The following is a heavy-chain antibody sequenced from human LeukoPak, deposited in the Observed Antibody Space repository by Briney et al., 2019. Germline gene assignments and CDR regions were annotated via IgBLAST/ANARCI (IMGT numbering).Heavy chain of an antibody. CDR3: ARVLSYGSGSYSNWFDP. J-gene: IGHJ5*02. CDR2: IYYSGST. CDR1: GGSISRGDYY. D-gene: IGHD3-10*01. Sequence: SQTLSLTCTVSGGSISRGDYYWSWIRQPPGKGLEGIGYIYYSGSTYYNPSLKSRVTISVDTSKNQFSLKLSSVTAADTAVYYCARVLSYGSGSYSNWFDPWGQGTLVPVSS. V-gene: IGHV4-30-4*01.